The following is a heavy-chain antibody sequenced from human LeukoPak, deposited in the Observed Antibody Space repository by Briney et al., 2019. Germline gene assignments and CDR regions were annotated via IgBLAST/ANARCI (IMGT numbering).Heavy chain of an antibody. Sequence: ASVKVSCKASGGTFSSYAVSWVRQAPGQGLEWMGIISPSGGSTSYAQKFQGRVTMTRDTSTSTVYMELSSLRSEDTAVYYCTRTYYYDSSGYYYGRDAFDIWGQGTMVTVSS. CDR1: GGTFSSYA. CDR3: TRTYYYDSSGYYYGRDAFDI. V-gene: IGHV1-46*01. D-gene: IGHD3-22*01. J-gene: IGHJ3*02. CDR2: ISPSGGST.